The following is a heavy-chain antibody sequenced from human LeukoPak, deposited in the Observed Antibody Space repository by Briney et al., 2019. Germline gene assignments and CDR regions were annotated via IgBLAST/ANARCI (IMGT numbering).Heavy chain of an antibody. V-gene: IGHV4-59*01. D-gene: IGHD5-18*01. Sequence: SETLSLTCTVSGGSISSYYWSWIRQPPGKGLEWIGYIYYSGSTNYNPSLKSRVTISVDTSKNQFSLKLSSVTAADTAAYYCARVLDTAMALGFYYFDYWGQGTLVTVSS. CDR1: GGSISSYY. J-gene: IGHJ4*02. CDR3: ARVLDTAMALGFYYFDY. CDR2: IYYSGST.